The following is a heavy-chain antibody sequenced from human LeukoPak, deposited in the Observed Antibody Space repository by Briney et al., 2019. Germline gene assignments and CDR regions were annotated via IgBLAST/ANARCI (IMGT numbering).Heavy chain of an antibody. CDR1: GGSISSYY. J-gene: IGHJ3*02. V-gene: IGHV4-59*01. CDR2: IYYSGST. Sequence: PSETLSLTCTLSGGSISSYYWSWIRQPPGKGLKWIGYIYYSGSTNYNPSLKSRVTISVDTSKNQFSLKLSSVTAADTAVYYCARAPSSSWYNPDAFVIWGQGTMVTVSS. D-gene: IGHD6-13*01. CDR3: ARAPSSSWYNPDAFVI.